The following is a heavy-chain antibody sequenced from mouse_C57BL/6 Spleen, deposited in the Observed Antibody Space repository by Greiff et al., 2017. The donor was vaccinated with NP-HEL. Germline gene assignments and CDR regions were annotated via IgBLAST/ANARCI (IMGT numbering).Heavy chain of an antibody. D-gene: IGHD3-3*01. V-gene: IGHV1-64*01. CDR2: IHPNSGST. CDR3: ARQLKHYYAMDY. CDR1: GYTFTSYW. J-gene: IGHJ4*01. Sequence: QVQLQQPGAELVKPGASVKLSCKASGYTFTSYWMHWVKQRPGQGLEWIGMIHPNSGSTNYNEKFKRKATLTVDKSSSTAYMQLSSLTSEDSAVYYCARQLKHYYAMDYWGQGTSVTVSS.